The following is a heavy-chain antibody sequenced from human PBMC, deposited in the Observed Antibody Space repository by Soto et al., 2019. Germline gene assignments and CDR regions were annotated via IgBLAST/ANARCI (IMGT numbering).Heavy chain of an antibody. J-gene: IGHJ6*02. V-gene: IGHV4-34*01. Sequence: QVQLQQWGAGLLKPSETLSLTCAVYGGSFSGYYWSWIRQPPGKGLEWIGEINHSGSTNYNPSLKGRVTISVDTSKNQFSLKLSSVTAADTAVYYCARTGIFGVVRPSYYYGMDVWGQGTTVTVSS. D-gene: IGHD3-3*01. CDR1: GGSFSGYY. CDR2: INHSGST. CDR3: ARTGIFGVVRPSYYYGMDV.